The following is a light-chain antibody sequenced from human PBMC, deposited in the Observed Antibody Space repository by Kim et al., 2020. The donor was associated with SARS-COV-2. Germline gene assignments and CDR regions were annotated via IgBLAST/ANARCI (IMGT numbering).Light chain of an antibody. CDR2: GAS. Sequence: ASVGDRVNITCRASESITTYLNWDQKKPGKAPKLLIYGASTLQGGVPSRFSGSGYGTDFSLTISSLQPEDFGTYYCQESYDTPLTFGGGTKVDIK. V-gene: IGKV1-39*01. CDR1: ESITTY. J-gene: IGKJ4*01. CDR3: QESYDTPLT.